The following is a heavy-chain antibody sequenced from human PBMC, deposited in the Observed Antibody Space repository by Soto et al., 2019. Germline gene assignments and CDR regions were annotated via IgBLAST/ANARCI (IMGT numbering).Heavy chain of an antibody. CDR1: GYTFTSYG. Sequence: GASVKVSCKASGYTFTSYGISWVRQAPGQGLEWMGGIIPIYGKANYAQKFQGRVTITADESTSIAYMELSSLRSEDTAVYYCARGTAAAGIYYYYGMDVWGQGTTVTVSS. CDR3: ARGTAAAGIYYYYGMDV. CDR2: IIPIYGKA. D-gene: IGHD6-13*01. V-gene: IGHV1-69*13. J-gene: IGHJ6*02.